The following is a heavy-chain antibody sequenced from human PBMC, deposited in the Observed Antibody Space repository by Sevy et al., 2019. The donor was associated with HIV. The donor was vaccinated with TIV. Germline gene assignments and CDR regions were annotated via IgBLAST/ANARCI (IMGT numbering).Heavy chain of an antibody. Sequence: GESLKISCAASGFTFSSYAMSWVRQAPGKGLEWVSAISGSGGSTYYADSVKGRFTISRDNSKNTLYLQMNSLRAEDTAVYYCAKEVVKYYYGSGSTFDYWGQGTLVTVSS. CDR2: ISGSGGST. J-gene: IGHJ4*02. D-gene: IGHD3-10*01. CDR3: AKEVVKYYYGSGSTFDY. CDR1: GFTFSSYA. V-gene: IGHV3-23*01.